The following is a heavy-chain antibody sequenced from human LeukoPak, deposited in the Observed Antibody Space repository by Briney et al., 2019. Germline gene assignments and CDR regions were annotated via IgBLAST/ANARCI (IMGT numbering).Heavy chain of an antibody. J-gene: IGHJ4*02. D-gene: IGHD4-17*01. CDR2: IYYSGST. V-gene: IGHV4-59*01. CDR3: ARGGSLPGGPPL. Sequence: SETLSLTCTVSGGSISSYYWSWIRQPPGKGLEWIGYIYYSGSTNYNPSLKSRVSISVDTSKNQFSLKLNSVTAADTAVHYCARGGSLPGGPPLWGQGTLVTVSS. CDR1: GGSISSYY.